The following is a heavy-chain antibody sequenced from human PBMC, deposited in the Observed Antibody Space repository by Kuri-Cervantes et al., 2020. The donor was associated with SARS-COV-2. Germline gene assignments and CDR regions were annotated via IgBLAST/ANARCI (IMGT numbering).Heavy chain of an antibody. D-gene: IGHD3-3*01. CDR1: GFTVSSNY. J-gene: IGHJ4*02. V-gene: IGHV3-53*05. Sequence: GGSLRLSCAASGFTVSSNYMSWVRQAPGKGLEWVSVIYSGGSTYYADSVKGRFTMSRDNSKNTLYLQMGSLRAEDMAVYYCARVSRSGYLDYWGQGTLVTVSS. CDR2: IYSGGST. CDR3: ARVSRSGYLDY.